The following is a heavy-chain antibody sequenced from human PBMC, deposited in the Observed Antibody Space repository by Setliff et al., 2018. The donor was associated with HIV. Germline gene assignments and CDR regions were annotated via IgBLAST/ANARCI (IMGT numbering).Heavy chain of an antibody. CDR2: INHNGST. CDR1: GGSISSYY. J-gene: IGHJ4*02. D-gene: IGHD6-19*01. Sequence: SETLSLTCTVSGGSISSYYWSWIRQPPGKGLEWIGEINHNGSTNYNPSLKSRVSLAVDTSKNQFSLKMSSVTAADTAVYYCARGVRDNSGWSSYYFDYWGQGTLVTVSS. CDR3: ARGVRDNSGWSSYYFDY. V-gene: IGHV4-34*01.